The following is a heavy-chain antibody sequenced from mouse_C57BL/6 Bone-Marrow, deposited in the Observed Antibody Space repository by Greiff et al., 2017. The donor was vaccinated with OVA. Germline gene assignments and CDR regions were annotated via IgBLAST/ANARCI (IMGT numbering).Heavy chain of an antibody. CDR3: AKKYYGNYYWYFDV. CDR1: GFSLTSYG. Sequence: VKLMESGPGLVQPSQSLSITCTVSGFSLTSYGVHWVRQSPGKGLEWLGVLWRGGSTDYNAAFMSRLSITKDNSKSQVFFKMNSLQADDTAIYYCAKKYYGNYYWYFDVWGTGTTVTVSS. CDR2: LWRGGST. D-gene: IGHD2-1*01. J-gene: IGHJ1*03. V-gene: IGHV2-5*01.